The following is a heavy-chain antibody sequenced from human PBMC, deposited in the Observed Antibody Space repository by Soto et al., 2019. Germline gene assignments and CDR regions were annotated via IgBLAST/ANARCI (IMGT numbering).Heavy chain of an antibody. V-gene: IGHV3-23*01. J-gene: IGHJ4*02. Sequence: EVQLLESGGGLVQPGGSLRLSCAASGFTFSSYAMSWVRQAPGKGLEWVSTISCSGGSTYYADSVKGRFTISRDNSKNTLYRQMKRLRAKDTAVYYCAKGKGSGEWLFTRDYWGQGTLVTVSS. D-gene: IGHD3-3*01. CDR1: GFTFSSYA. CDR3: AKGKGSGEWLFTRDY. CDR2: ISCSGGST.